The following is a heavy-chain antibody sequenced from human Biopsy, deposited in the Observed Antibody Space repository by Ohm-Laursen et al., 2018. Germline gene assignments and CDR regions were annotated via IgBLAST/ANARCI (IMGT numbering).Heavy chain of an antibody. CDR3: ARVGAGAPSIDYFDY. CDR1: GGSIGSFF. D-gene: IGHD1-26*01. CDR2: IYYSGST. V-gene: IGHV4-59*01. J-gene: IGHJ4*02. Sequence: GTLSLTCTVSGGSIGSFFWSWIPQPPGKGLEWIGYIYYSGSTNYNPSLRSRVTISVDTSKNQFSLELSPVTAADTAVYYCARVGAGAPSIDYFDYWGQGALVTVSS.